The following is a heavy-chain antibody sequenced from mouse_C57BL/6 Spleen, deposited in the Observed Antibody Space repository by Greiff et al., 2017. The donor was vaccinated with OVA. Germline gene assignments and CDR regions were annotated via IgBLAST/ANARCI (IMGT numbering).Heavy chain of an antibody. CDR1: GFNIKDDY. CDR3: TTGSGSSSFAY. CDR2: FDPENGDT. Sequence: VQLKQSGAELVRPGASVKLSCTASGFNIKDDYMHWVKQRPEQGLEWIGWFDPENGDTEYASKFQGKATITADTSSNTAYLQLSSLTSEDTAVYYCTTGSGSSSFAYWGQGTLVTVSA. D-gene: IGHD1-1*01. V-gene: IGHV14-4*01. J-gene: IGHJ3*01.